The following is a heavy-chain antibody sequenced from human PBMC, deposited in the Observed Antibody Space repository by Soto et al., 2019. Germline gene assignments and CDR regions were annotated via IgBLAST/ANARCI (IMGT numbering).Heavy chain of an antibody. CDR3: AKGAKTEVWRYYMDV. CDR2: ISGSGGST. D-gene: IGHD1-20*01. CDR1: GLTFSNSA. J-gene: IGHJ6*03. Sequence: EVQLLESGGGLVQPGGSLRLSCAASGLTFSNSAMSWVRQAPGKGLEWVSTISGSGGSTYYAESVKGRFTISRDNSKNTLYLQMNSLRAEDTAVYYCAKGAKTEVWRYYMDVWGKGTTVTVSS. V-gene: IGHV3-23*01.